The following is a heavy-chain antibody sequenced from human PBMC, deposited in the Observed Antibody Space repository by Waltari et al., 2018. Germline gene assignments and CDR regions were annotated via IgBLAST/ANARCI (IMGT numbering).Heavy chain of an antibody. Sequence: QVQLQESGPGLVKPSQTLSLTCTVSDGSISSGNYYWSWIRQPAAKGLEWIGYIYNSGSTNYNPALKSRVTVSLDTSKSQFSLKVTSVTAADTAVYYCARRGVEYDSSGYFSDSWGQGTLVTVSS. J-gene: IGHJ4*02. CDR3: ARRGVEYDSSGYFSDS. D-gene: IGHD3-22*01. V-gene: IGHV4-61*09. CDR1: DGSISSGNYY. CDR2: IYNSGST.